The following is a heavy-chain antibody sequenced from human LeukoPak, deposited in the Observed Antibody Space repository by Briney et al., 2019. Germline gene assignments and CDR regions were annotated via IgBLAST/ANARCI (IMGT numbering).Heavy chain of an antibody. Sequence: GGSLRLSCAASGFTVSSNYMSWVRQAPGKGLEWVSIIYSGGSTYYADSVKGRFTISRDKSKNTLYLQMNSLRAEDTAVYYCARATTVTTSGFDYWGQGTLVTVSS. D-gene: IGHD4-17*01. V-gene: IGHV3-53*01. J-gene: IGHJ4*02. CDR3: ARATTVTTSGFDY. CDR1: GFTVSSNY. CDR2: IYSGGST.